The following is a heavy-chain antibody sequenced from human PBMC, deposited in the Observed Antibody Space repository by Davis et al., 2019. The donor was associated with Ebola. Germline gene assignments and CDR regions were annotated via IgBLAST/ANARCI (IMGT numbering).Heavy chain of an antibody. Sequence: ASVKVSCKASGYTFTSYGISWVRQAPGQGLEWMGWISAYNGNTNYAQKLQGRVTMTTDTSTSTAYMELRSLRSDDTAVYYCATGTADYDSSGYHFDYWGQGTLVTVSS. CDR1: GYTFTSYG. CDR3: ATGTADYDSSGYHFDY. D-gene: IGHD3-22*01. J-gene: IGHJ4*02. CDR2: ISAYNGNT. V-gene: IGHV1-18*04.